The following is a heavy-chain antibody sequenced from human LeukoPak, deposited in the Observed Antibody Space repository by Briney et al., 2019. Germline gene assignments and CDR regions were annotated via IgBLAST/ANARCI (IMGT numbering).Heavy chain of an antibody. CDR3: ARAGVTIFGVVPPGYFDY. D-gene: IGHD3-3*01. CDR1: GGSFSGYY. CDR2: INHRGST. V-gene: IGHV4-34*01. Sequence: SSETLSLTCAVYGGSFSGYYWSWIRQPPGKGLEWIGEINHRGSTNYNPSLKSRVTISVDTSKNQFSLKLSSVTAADTAVYYCARAGVTIFGVVPPGYFDYWGQGTLVTVSS. J-gene: IGHJ4*02.